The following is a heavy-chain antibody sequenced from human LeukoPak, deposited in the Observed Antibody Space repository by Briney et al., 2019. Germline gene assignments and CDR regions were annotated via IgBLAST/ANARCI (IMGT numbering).Heavy chain of an antibody. CDR2: ISAYNGNT. CDR1: GYTFTSYG. J-gene: IGHJ4*02. V-gene: IGHV1-18*01. D-gene: IGHD4-11*01. CDR3: ARDLGASTVIFFDF. Sequence: ASVKVSCKASGYTFTSYGISWVRQAPGQGLEWMGWISAYNGNTNYAQKLQGSVTMTTDISRSTAYMEVRSLRSDDTAVYYCARDLGASTVIFFDFWGQGTLVTVSS.